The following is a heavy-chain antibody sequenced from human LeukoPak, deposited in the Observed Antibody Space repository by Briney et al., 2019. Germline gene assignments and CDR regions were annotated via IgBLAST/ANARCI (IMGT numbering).Heavy chain of an antibody. CDR2: ISAGGGT. V-gene: IGHV4-4*07. J-gene: IGHJ6*03. D-gene: IGHD1-1*01. CDR3: ARGGHHDPAHDYFYQYMDV. CDR1: GGSISSYY. Sequence: PSVTLSLTCIVSGGSISSYYWSWIRQPAGKGLEWIGRISAGGGTNYISSLKSRVPMSVDTSKNQFSLESSSVSAADTAVYYCARGGHHDPAHDYFYQYMDVWGKGTTVTVS.